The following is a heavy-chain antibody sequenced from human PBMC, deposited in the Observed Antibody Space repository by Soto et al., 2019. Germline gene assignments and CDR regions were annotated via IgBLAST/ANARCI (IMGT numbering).Heavy chain of an antibody. D-gene: IGHD1-1*01. CDR2: IYSGGST. V-gene: IGHV3-53*04. CDR1: GFTVSSNY. CDR3: ARESRYSWDYYYMDV. J-gene: IGHJ6*03. Sequence: GSLRLSCAASGFTVSSNYMSWVRQAPGKGLEWVSVIYSGGSTYYADSVKGRFTISRHNSKNALYLQMNSLRAEDTAVYYCARESRYSWDYYYMDVWGKGTTVTVSS.